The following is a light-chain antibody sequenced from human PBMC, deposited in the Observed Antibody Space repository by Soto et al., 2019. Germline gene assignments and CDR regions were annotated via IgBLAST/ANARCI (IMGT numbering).Light chain of an antibody. Sequence: QSVLTQPASVSLSPVQWITISCTGTSGEGGNYNLVSWYQQHPGKAPRLMIYEVNKWPSGVSNRFSGSKSGNTASLTISGLQAEDEDDYYCCSYVGSSTSSVFGTGTKVTVL. CDR1: SGEGGNYNL. V-gene: IGLV2-23*02. CDR3: CSYVGSSTSSV. J-gene: IGLJ1*01. CDR2: EVN.